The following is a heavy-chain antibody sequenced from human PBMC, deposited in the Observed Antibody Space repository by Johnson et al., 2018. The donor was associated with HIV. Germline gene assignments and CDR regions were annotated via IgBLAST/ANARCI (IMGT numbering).Heavy chain of an antibody. V-gene: IGHV3-30*03. D-gene: IGHD3-3*01. CDR2: ISYDGSNK. CDR3: ARGDFWSGYPDAFDI. J-gene: IGHJ3*02. Sequence: MQLVESGGGLLQPGGSLRLSCAASGFTFSSYAMSWVRQAPGKGLERVAVISYDGSNKYYADSVKGRFTISRDNSKNTLYLQMNSLRAEDTAVYYCARGDFWSGYPDAFDIWGQGTMVTVSS. CDR1: GFTFSSYA.